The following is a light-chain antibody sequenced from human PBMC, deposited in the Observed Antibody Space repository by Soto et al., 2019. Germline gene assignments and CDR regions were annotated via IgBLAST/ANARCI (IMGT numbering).Light chain of an antibody. CDR1: QGISSS. V-gene: IGKV1-12*01. J-gene: IGKJ5*01. CDR3: QQLHGYPIT. CDR2: AAS. Sequence: DIQMAQSPSSVSASVGDRFTITCRASQGISSSLAWYQQRPGKAPKLLIYAASNLQNEVPSRFSGSGSGTHFTLTISSLQPEDFATYYCQQLHGYPITFGQGTRLEIK.